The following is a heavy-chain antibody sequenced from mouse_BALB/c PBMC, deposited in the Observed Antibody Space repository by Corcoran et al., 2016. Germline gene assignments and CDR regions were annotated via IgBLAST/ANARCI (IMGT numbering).Heavy chain of an antibody. Sequence: EVQLQQSGAELVKPGASVKLSCTASGFNIKDTYMHWVKQRPEQGLEWIGRIDPANGNTKYDPKFQGKATITADTSSNTAYLQISSLTSEDTAVYYCARGGQLGLAWFAYWGQGTLVTVSA. J-gene: IGHJ3*01. CDR2: IDPANGNT. CDR1: GFNIKDTY. V-gene: IGHV14-3*02. CDR3: ARGGQLGLAWFAY. D-gene: IGHD3-3*01.